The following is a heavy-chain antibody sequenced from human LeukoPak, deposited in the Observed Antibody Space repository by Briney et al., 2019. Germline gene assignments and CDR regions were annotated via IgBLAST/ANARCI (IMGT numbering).Heavy chain of an antibody. D-gene: IGHD6-13*01. J-gene: IGHJ4*02. CDR1: GFTFSSYA. Sequence: GGSLTLSCAPSGFTFSSYAMSWVRQAPGKGLEWVSGTSGSAGHTYYADSVKGRFTISRDNSKNTLYLQMNSLRADDTAVYYCAKSAGYTASQVDSWGQGTLVAASS. V-gene: IGHV3-23*01. CDR2: TSGSAGHT. CDR3: AKSAGYTASQVDS.